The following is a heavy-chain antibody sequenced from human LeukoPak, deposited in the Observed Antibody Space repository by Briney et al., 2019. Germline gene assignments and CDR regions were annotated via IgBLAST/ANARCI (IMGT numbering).Heavy chain of an antibody. J-gene: IGHJ4*02. Sequence: GGSLRLSCAASGITFSSYGMSWVRQAPGKGLEWVSSISSTGGTTYYADSVKGRFTISRDNSKNTLYLQMNSLRHEDTAVYYCATTGYSNRNYWGQGTLVTVSS. CDR1: GITFSSYG. CDR2: ISSTGGTT. CDR3: ATTGYSNRNY. D-gene: IGHD6-13*01. V-gene: IGHV3-23*01.